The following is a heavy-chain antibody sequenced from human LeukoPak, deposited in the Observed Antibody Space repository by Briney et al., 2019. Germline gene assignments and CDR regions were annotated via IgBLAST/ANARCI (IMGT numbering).Heavy chain of an antibody. Sequence: GGSLRLSCAASGFTFDDYTMHWVRQAPGKGLEWVSLISWDGGSTYYADSVKGRFTISRDNSKNSLYLQMNSLRTEDTAVYYCAKGGSGPALDYWGQGTLVTVSS. CDR2: ISWDGGST. CDR3: AKGGSGPALDY. CDR1: GFTFDDYT. J-gene: IGHJ4*02. V-gene: IGHV3-43*01. D-gene: IGHD6-19*01.